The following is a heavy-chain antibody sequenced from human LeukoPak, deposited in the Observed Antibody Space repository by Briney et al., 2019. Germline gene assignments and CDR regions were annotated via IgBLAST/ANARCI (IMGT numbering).Heavy chain of an antibody. CDR3: ARQYYYGSGNGLDV. V-gene: IGHV3-30*03. Sequence: LSLTCTVSGGSISSSSYYWGWIRQPPGKGLEWVALISYDGSSKYYADSVKGRIIISRDNSKNIMNLQMNSLRTEDTAVYYCARQYYYGSGNGLDVWGQGTTVTVSS. CDR2: ISYDGSSK. D-gene: IGHD3-10*01. J-gene: IGHJ6*02. CDR1: GGSISSSS.